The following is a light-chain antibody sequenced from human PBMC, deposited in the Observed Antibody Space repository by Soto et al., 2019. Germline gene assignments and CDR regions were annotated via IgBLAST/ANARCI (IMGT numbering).Light chain of an antibody. J-gene: IGLJ3*02. CDR3: QSYDSDLSAWV. CDR1: SSNIGAGYA. CDR2: GNN. Sequence: QAVVTQPPSVSGAPGQRVTISCTGSSSNIGAGYAVHWYQQLPGTAPKLLMYGNNNRPSGVPDRFSASKSGTSASLAITGLQAEDEADYYCQSYDSDLSAWVFGGGTKLTVL. V-gene: IGLV1-40*01.